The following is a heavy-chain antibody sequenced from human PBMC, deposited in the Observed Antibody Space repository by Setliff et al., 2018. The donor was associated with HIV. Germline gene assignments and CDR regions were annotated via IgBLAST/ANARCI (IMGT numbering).Heavy chain of an antibody. CDR3: AGVSSQFSEWRKDYFEY. CDR1: GYSLTDFY. CDR2: ITPNSGGT. V-gene: IGHV1-2*02. J-gene: IGHJ4*02. D-gene: IGHD3-3*01. Sequence: GASVKVSCKASGYSLTDFYIHWVRQAPGQGLEWMGWITPNSGGTEYAGKFQGRVTVTRDTSINTAYMEVTRLTSDDPAVYYCAGVSSQFSEWRKDYFEYWGRGSLVTVPQ.